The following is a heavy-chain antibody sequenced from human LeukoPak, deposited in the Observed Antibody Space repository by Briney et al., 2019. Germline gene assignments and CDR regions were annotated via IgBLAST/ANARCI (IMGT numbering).Heavy chain of an antibody. CDR3: ARDQTYYYDSSGYQFHYFDY. CDR1: GYTLTELS. Sequence: GASVKVSCKVSGYTLTELSMHWVRQAPGQGLEWMGIINPSGGSTSYAQKFQGRVTMTRDTSTSTVYMELSSLRSEDTAVYYCARDQTYYYDSSGYQFHYFDYWGQGTLVTVSS. CDR2: INPSGGST. J-gene: IGHJ4*02. V-gene: IGHV1-46*01. D-gene: IGHD3-22*01.